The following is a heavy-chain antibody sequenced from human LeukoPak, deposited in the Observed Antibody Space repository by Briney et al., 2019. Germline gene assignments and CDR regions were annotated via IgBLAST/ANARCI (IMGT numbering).Heavy chain of an antibody. CDR1: GYSINALAN. CDR2: FYYGGST. CDR3: ARALTMIVVFGY. D-gene: IGHD3-22*01. Sequence: SETLSLTCNVSGYSINALANWGWIRQSPGKGLEWIGSFYYGGSTYYNPSLRSRVTISVDTSKNQFSLRLSSVTAADTAVYYCARALTMIVVFGYWGQGTLVTVSS. J-gene: IGHJ4*02. V-gene: IGHV4-38-2*02.